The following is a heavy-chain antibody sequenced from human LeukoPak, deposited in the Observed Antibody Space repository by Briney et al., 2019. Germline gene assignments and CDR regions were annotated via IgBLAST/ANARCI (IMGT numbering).Heavy chain of an antibody. CDR1: GYSISSGYY. J-gene: IGHJ5*02. Sequence: KPSQTLSLTCTVSGYSISSGYYWGWIRQPPGKGLEWIGSIYHSGSTYYNPSLKSRVTISVDTSKNQFSLKLSSVTAADTAVYYCARDQDHYGSGSYFNWFDPWGQGTLVTVSS. V-gene: IGHV4-38-2*02. D-gene: IGHD3-10*01. CDR3: ARDQDHYGSGSYFNWFDP. CDR2: IYHSGST.